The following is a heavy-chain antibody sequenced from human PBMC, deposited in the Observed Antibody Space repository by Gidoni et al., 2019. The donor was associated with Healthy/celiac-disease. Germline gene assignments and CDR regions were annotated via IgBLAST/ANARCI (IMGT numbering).Heavy chain of an antibody. CDR3: AKPRGGDY. D-gene: IGHD3-10*01. J-gene: IGHJ4*02. V-gene: IGHV3-23*01. Sequence: EVQQLESGGGLVQPGGSLRLSCAASGFTFSSYALSWVRQSPGKGLVWVSAISGSGGSTYYADSVKGRFTISRDNSKNTLYLQMNSLRAEDTAVYYCAKPRGGDYWGQGTLVTVSS. CDR2: ISGSGGST. CDR1: GFTFSSYA.